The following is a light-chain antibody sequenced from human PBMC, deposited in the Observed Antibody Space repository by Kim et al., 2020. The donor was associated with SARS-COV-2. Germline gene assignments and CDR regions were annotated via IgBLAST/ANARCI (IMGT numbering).Light chain of an antibody. V-gene: IGLV3-1*01. Sequence: SVAPGQTARITCSGEKLSDEDVWWYQRKPGQSPVLVIYQNTKRPSGIPGRFSGSNSAHTATLTVTGTQALDEADYYCQAWDSSLIVFGRGTQLTVL. CDR2: QNT. J-gene: IGLJ2*01. CDR3: QAWDSSLIV. CDR1: KLSDED.